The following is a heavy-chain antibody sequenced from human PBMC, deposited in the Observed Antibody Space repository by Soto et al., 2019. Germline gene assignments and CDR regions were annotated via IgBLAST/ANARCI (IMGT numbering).Heavy chain of an antibody. V-gene: IGHV3-48*03. CDR1: GFNFRMYE. CDR3: ARYGTRGDW. J-gene: IGHJ5*01. D-gene: IGHD3-10*01. CDR2: ISSSGLTT. Sequence: GGSLRLSCQASGFNFRMYEMHWVRKAPGKGLEWVSYISSSGLTTYYADFAEGRFTISRDNAKDSLYLHLISLRVGDTAVYYCARYGTRGDWWGLGTQVTVSS.